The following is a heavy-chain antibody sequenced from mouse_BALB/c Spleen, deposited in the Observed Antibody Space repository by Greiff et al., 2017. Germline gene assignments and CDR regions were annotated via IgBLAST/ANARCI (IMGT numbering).Heavy chain of an antibody. D-gene: IGHD2-4*01. V-gene: IGHV5-17*02. Sequence: VQLKESGGGLVQPGGSRKLSCAASGFTFSSFGMHWVRQAPEKGLEWVAYISSGSSTIYYADTVKGRFTISRDNPKNTLFLQMTSLRSEDTAMYYCARWGITTRYYYAMDYWGQGTSVTVSS. CDR3: ARWGITTRYYYAMDY. CDR2: ISSGSSTI. CDR1: GFTFSSFG. J-gene: IGHJ4*01.